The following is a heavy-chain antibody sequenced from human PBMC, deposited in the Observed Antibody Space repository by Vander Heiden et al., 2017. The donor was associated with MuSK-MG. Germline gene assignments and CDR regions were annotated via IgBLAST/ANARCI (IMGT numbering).Heavy chain of an antibody. J-gene: IGHJ6*03. V-gene: IGHV1-2*06. D-gene: IGHD2-2*01. CDR1: GYTFSDYY. CDR2: INPDNGGI. CDR3: ARDLGFCSSGCRYYYMYV. Sequence: QVQLVQSGAEVKKPGASVRVSCKASGYTFSDYYRHWVRQAPGQGPEGMGRINPDNGGINYAQKFQGRVTMTRDTSISTAYMELSRLRSDDTAVYYCARDLGFCSSGCRYYYMYVWGKGTTGTVSS.